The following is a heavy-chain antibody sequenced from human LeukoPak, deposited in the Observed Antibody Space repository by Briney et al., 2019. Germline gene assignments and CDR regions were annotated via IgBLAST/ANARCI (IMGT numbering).Heavy chain of an antibody. CDR3: AREVSSAIGDCSSTSCYGGDAFDL. CDR2: IYHSGST. V-gene: IGHV4-30-4*01. CDR1: GGSISSGDFY. Sequence: SETLSLTCIVSGGSISSGDFYWSWIRQPPGKGLEWIGYIYHSGSTYYNSSLKSRITISVDTSKNQLSLKVNSVIAADTAVYYCAREVSSAIGDCSSTSCYGGDAFDLWGQGTMVIVSS. J-gene: IGHJ3*01. D-gene: IGHD2-2*01.